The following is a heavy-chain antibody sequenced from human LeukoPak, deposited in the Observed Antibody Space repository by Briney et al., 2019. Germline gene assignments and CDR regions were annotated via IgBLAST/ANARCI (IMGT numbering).Heavy chain of an antibody. CDR3: AREGEMATQGFDI. V-gene: IGHV1-46*01. J-gene: IGHJ3*02. D-gene: IGHD5-24*01. CDR1: GYTFTSYY. Sequence: GASVKVSCKAPGYTFTSYYMHWVRQAPGQGLEWMGIINPSGGSTSYAQKFQGRVTMTRDTSTSTVYMELSSLRSEDTAVYYCAREGEMATQGFDIWGQGTMVTVSS. CDR2: INPSGGST.